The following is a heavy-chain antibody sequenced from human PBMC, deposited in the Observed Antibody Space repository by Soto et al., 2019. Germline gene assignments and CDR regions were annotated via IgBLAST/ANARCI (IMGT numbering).Heavy chain of an antibody. CDR1: GYTFTSYG. D-gene: IGHD3-10*01. CDR2: ISGFNDDT. V-gene: IGHV1-18*01. Sequence: QAQLVQSGVEMKNVGASVKVSCKASGYTFTSYGISWVRQAPGQGLEWMGWISGFNDDTNHAQKFKGRVTVTKDTSTSTAYMELRSLKSDDTAVYYCARSGSYYPARNWFCPWGQGTLVTVSS. J-gene: IGHJ5*02. CDR3: ARSGSYYPARNWFCP.